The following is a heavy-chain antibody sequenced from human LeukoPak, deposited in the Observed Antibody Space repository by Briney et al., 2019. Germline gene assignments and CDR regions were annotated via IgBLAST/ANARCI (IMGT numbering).Heavy chain of an antibody. Sequence: PGGSLRLSCSASGFSFSNYAMTWVRQAPGKGLEWVSVISGTGGSTSYADSVKGRFTISRDNSKNTLYLQMNSLRAEDTAAYYCAKDCAIGVWDGECEVDYWGEGTLVTVSS. CDR3: AKDCAIGVWDGECEVDY. CDR2: ISGTGGST. D-gene: IGHD3-10*01. CDR1: GFSFSNYA. V-gene: IGHV3-23*01. J-gene: IGHJ4*02.